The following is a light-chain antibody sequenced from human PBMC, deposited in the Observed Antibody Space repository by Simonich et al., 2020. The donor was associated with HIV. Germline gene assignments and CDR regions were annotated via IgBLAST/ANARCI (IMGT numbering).Light chain of an antibody. CDR1: QSVLYSSNNKNY. CDR2: WAS. J-gene: IGKJ4*01. CDR3: QQYYSTPLT. V-gene: IGKV4-1*01. Sequence: DIVMTQSPDSLAVSLGERATINCKSSQSVLYSSNNKNYLAWYQQKPRQPPKLLIYWASTRESGVPDLFSGSGSGTDFTLTISSLQAEDVAVYYCQQYYSTPLTFGGGTKVEIK.